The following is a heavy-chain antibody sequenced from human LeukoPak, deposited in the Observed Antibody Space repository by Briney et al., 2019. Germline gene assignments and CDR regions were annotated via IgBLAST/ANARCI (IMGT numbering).Heavy chain of an antibody. CDR3: ARAKTSGSYLYDY. Sequence: PGGSLRLSCAASGFTFSKYSMNRVPQAPGKGLEWVSSISTSSTYIYYADSMKGRFTVSRDNAKKSLYLQMSSLRAEDTAVYYCARAKTSGSYLYDYWGQGTLVTVSS. V-gene: IGHV3-21*01. D-gene: IGHD1-26*01. CDR2: ISTSSTYI. J-gene: IGHJ4*02. CDR1: GFTFSKYS.